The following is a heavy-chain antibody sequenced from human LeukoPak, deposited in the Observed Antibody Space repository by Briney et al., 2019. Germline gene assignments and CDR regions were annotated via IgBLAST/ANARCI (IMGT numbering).Heavy chain of an antibody. J-gene: IGHJ4*02. CDR2: IYSGGST. V-gene: IGHV3-66*01. D-gene: IGHD6-13*01. CDR3: ARCGSSWYSDY. CDR1: GFTVSSNY. Sequence: GGALRLSCAASGFTVSSNYMSWVRQAPGKVLEWVSVIYSGGSTYYADSVKGRFTISRDNSKNTLYLQMNSLRAEDTAVYYCARCGSSWYSDYWGQGTLVTVSS.